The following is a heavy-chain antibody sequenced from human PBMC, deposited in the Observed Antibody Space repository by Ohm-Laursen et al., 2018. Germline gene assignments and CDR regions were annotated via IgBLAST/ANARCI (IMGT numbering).Heavy chain of an antibody. Sequence: GSLRLSCSASGFAFSSYGMNWVRQAPGRGLEWVSYIGSPITSIYYADSVKGRFTISRDNVKNSLYLQMNSLRAEDTAVYYCARGHDSSGYISSDWGQGTLVTVSS. CDR1: GFAFSSYG. J-gene: IGHJ4*02. CDR2: IGSPITSI. CDR3: ARGHDSSGYISSD. D-gene: IGHD3-22*01. V-gene: IGHV3-48*01.